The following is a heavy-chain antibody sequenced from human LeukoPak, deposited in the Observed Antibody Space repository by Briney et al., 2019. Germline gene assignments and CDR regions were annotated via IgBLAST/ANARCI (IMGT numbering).Heavy chain of an antibody. CDR3: ARTTQDIGSPFGY. CDR1: GSTFTTYW. V-gene: IGHV5-51*01. Sequence: GEPLKISGQGSGSTFTTYWIVWLRQLPGKGLEWMGIIYPGDSDTRYSPSFQAQVTISADRSISTAYLQWSSLKASDTAMYYCARTTQDIGSPFGYWGQGTLVTVSS. D-gene: IGHD2-15*01. J-gene: IGHJ4*02. CDR2: IYPGDSDT.